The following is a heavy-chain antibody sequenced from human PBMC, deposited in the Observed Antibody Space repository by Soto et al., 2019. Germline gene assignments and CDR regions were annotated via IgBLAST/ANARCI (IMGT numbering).Heavy chain of an antibody. J-gene: IGHJ4*02. CDR3: AKDFFSRTTVVLLDY. Sequence: GGSLRLSCAASGFTFSSYAMSWVRQAPGKGLEWVSAISGSGGSTYYADSVKGRFTISRDNSKKTLYLQMNSLRAEDTAVYYCAKDFFSRTTVVLLDYWGQGTLVTVSS. V-gene: IGHV3-23*01. CDR1: GFTFSSYA. D-gene: IGHD1-7*01. CDR2: ISGSGGST.